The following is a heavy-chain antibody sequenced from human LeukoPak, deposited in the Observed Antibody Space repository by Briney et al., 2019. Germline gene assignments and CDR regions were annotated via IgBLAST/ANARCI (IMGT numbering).Heavy chain of an antibody. CDR1: GFTFSSYS. J-gene: IGHJ4*02. CDR2: ISSSSTI. D-gene: IGHD3-22*01. CDR3: ARDYDSSGYYRWY. V-gene: IGHV3-48*04. Sequence: GGSLRLSCAASGFTFSSYSMNWVRQAPGKGLEWVSYISSSSTIHYADSVKGRFTISRDNAKNSLYLQMNSLRAEDTAVYYCARDYDSSGYYRWYWGQGTLVTVSS.